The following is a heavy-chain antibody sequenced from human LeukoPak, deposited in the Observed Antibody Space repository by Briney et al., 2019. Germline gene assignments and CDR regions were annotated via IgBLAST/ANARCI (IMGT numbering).Heavy chain of an antibody. CDR1: GYTFTGYY. J-gene: IGHJ4*02. V-gene: IGHV1-2*02. CDR3: ARTSYYDISGYYYLN. Sequence: GASVKVSCKASGYTFTGYYMHWVRQAPGQGLEWMGWINPNSGGTNYAQKFQGRVTMNRDTSISTAYMELSRLRSDDTAVYYCARTSYYDISGYYYLNWGQGTLVTVSS. D-gene: IGHD3-22*01. CDR2: INPNSGGT.